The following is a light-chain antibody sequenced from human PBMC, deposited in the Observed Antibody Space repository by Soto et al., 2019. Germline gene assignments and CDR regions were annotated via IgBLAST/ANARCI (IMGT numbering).Light chain of an antibody. CDR2: KAS. J-gene: IGKJ1*01. V-gene: IGKV1-5*03. CDR3: QHYNSYSEA. Sequence: DIQMTQSPSTLSGSVGDRVTITCRASQTISSWLAWYQQKPGKAPKLLIYKASTLKSGVPSRFSGSGSRTEFTPTISSLQPDDFATYSCQHYNSYSEAFGQGTKVDIK. CDR1: QTISSW.